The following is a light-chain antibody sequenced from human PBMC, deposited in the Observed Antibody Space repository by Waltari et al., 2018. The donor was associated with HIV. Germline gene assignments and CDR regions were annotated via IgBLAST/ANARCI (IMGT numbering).Light chain of an antibody. J-gene: IGLJ2*01. CDR1: SRAVGSYNL. CDR3: CSYAGSRGVV. Sequence: QSALTQPASVSGSPGQSITISCTGTSRAVGSYNLVSWYQHHPHKAPQVVIYEVTTRPSVVSNRFSGSKSGNTASLTISGLQAEDESDYYCCSYAGSRGVVFGGGTKLTVL. CDR2: EVT. V-gene: IGLV2-23*02.